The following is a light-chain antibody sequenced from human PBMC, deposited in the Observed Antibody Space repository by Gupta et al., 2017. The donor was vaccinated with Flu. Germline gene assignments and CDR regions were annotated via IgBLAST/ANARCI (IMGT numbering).Light chain of an antibody. V-gene: IGLV2-14*01. Sequence: SSDVGGYNYVSWYQQHPGKAPKLMFYGVSNRPSGVSNRFSGSKSGNTASLTISGLQAEDGADYYCSSYTSSSTFVVFGGGTKLTVL. CDR2: GVS. CDR3: SSYTSSSTFVV. CDR1: SSDVGGYNY. J-gene: IGLJ2*01.